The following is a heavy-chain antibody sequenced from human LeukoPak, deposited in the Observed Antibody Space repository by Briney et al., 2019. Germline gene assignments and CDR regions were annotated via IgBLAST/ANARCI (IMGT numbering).Heavy chain of an antibody. D-gene: IGHD3-22*01. CDR2: INPNTGDT. V-gene: IGHV1-2*02. CDR3: ARVGLFRDYMDV. J-gene: IGHJ6*03. CDR1: GYSFTGHY. Sequence: ASVKVSCKASGYSFTGHYMHWVRQAPGQGLEWMGWINPNTGDTKYAQKFQGRVAMSRDTSISTAYMELTSLRSDDTAVYYCARVGLFRDYMDVWGKGTTVIISS.